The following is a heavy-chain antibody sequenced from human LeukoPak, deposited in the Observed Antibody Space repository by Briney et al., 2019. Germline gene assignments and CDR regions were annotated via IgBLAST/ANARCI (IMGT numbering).Heavy chain of an antibody. D-gene: IGHD3-3*01. J-gene: IGHJ4*02. Sequence: PSETLSLTCAVYGGSISGYYWSWIRQPPGRGLEWIGESNDSESTNYTPSLKSRVTISLDTSKNQFSLRLRSVTAADTAVHYCARGKDDYDFWSGYPHWGQGTLVTVSS. V-gene: IGHV4-34*01. CDR1: GGSISGYY. CDR2: SNDSEST. CDR3: ARGKDDYDFWSGYPH.